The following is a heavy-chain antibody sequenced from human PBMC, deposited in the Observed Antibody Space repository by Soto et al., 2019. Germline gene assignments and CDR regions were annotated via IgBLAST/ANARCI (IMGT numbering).Heavy chain of an antibody. D-gene: IGHD3-22*01. CDR3: AGGDYYHSSGYYFYYYTMDV. J-gene: IGHJ6*02. CDR2: INHGGST. CDR1: GGSFSGYY. V-gene: IGHV4-34*01. Sequence: PSETLSLTCAVYGGSFSGYYWSWIRQPPGKGLEWIGEINHGGSTNYNPSLKSRVTISVETSKNQFSLKLSSVTAADTAVYYCAGGDYYHSSGYYFYYYTMDVWGQGTTVTVSS.